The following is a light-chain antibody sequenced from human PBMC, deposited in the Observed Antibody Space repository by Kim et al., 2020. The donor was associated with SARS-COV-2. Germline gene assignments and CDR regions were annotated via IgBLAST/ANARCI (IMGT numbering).Light chain of an antibody. Sequence: DIVMTQSPDSLAVSLGEGATISCKSSQSVLYSSNNKNYLAWYQQKPGQPPKLLIYWASTRESGVPDRLSGSGSGTDFTLTISSLQAEDVAVYYCQQYYSTPYTFGQGTKLEI. CDR3: QQYYSTPYT. J-gene: IGKJ2*01. V-gene: IGKV4-1*01. CDR1: QSVLYSSNNKNY. CDR2: WAS.